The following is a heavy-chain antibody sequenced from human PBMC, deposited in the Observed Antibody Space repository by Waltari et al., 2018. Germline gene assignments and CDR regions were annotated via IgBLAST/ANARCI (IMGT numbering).Heavy chain of an antibody. CDR2: ISWDGGST. Sequence: EVQLVESGGVVVQPGGSLRLSCAASGFTFDDYAMHWVRQAPGEGLEWVSLISWDGGSTYYADSVKGRFTISRDNSKNSLYLQMNSLRAEDTALYYCAKDRTYYDSSGYSAGLDYWGQGTLVTVSS. D-gene: IGHD3-22*01. V-gene: IGHV3-43D*04. CDR3: AKDRTYYDSSGYSAGLDY. CDR1: GFTFDDYA. J-gene: IGHJ4*02.